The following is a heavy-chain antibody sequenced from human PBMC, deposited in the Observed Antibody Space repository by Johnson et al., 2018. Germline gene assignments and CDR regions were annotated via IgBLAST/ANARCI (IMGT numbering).Heavy chain of an antibody. CDR3: ARCPMVRGVDTPDYYYYGMDV. D-gene: IGHD3-10*01. V-gene: IGHV3-33*01. CDR2: IWYDGSNK. Sequence: QVQLVQSGGGVVQPGRSLRLSCAASGFTFSSYGMHWVRQAPGKGLEWVAFIWYDGSNKYYADSVKGRFTISRDNSKNTLYLQMNSLRAEDTAVYYGARCPMVRGVDTPDYYYYGMDVWGQGTTVTVSS. CDR1: GFTFSSYG. J-gene: IGHJ6*02.